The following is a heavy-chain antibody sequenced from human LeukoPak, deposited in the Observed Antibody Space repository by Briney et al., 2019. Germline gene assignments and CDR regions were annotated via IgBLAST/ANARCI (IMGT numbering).Heavy chain of an antibody. Sequence: SVKVSCKASGGTFSSYAISWVRQAPGHGLEWMGGIIPIFGTANYAQKFQGRVTITTDESPSTAYMELSSLRSEDTAVYYCARGTEYSSYYYYYYMDVWGKGTTVTVSS. CDR1: GGTFSSYA. CDR3: ARGTEYSSYYYYYYMDV. J-gene: IGHJ6*03. D-gene: IGHD6-6*01. CDR2: IIPIFGTA. V-gene: IGHV1-69*05.